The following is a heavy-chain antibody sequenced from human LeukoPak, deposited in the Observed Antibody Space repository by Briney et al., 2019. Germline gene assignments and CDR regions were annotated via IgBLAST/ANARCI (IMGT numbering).Heavy chain of an antibody. CDR2: IYYTGST. D-gene: IGHD1-26*01. Sequence: PSETLSLTCTVSGGSISSADYYWTWVRQTPGKGLEWIGYIYYTGSTYYNPSLKRGVDMSVETSKNQFSLKLSSVTAADTAVYYCTRALGSDSWGQGTLVTVSS. V-gene: IGHV4-30-4*01. J-gene: IGHJ4*02. CDR3: TRALGSDS. CDR1: GGSISSADYY.